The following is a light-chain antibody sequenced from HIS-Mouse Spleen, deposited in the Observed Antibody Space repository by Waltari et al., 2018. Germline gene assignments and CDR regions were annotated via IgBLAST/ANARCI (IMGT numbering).Light chain of an antibody. J-gene: IGLJ2*01. CDR1: ALTKKN. Sequence: SYELTQPPPVSVSPGQTARITCSGDALTKKNVYWYQQKSGQAPVLVIYEESKRPSGIPERFSGSSSGTMATLTISGAQVEDEADYYCYSTDSSGNHRVFGGGTKLTVL. CDR2: EES. CDR3: YSTDSSGNHRV. V-gene: IGLV3-10*01.